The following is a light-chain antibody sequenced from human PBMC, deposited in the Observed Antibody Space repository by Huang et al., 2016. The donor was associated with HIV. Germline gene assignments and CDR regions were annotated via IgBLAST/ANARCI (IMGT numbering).Light chain of an antibody. CDR1: QSVSASN. Sequence: EIILTQSPATLSLSPGERATLSCRASQSVSASNLAWYQQKLGQAPRRLIYGASTRATGIADRFSASGSGTDFTLTISRLEPEDFAVYYCQHYGTLFTFGQGTEVEIK. V-gene: IGKV3-20*01. CDR2: GAS. J-gene: IGKJ2*01. CDR3: QHYGTLFT.